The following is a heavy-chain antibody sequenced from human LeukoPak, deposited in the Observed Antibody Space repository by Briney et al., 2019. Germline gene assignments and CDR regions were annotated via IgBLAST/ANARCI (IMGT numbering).Heavy chain of an antibody. CDR3: ARGEDGYRNFDY. CDR1: GFTFSSSA. D-gene: IGHD5-24*01. CDR2: INHSGST. J-gene: IGHJ4*02. Sequence: GSLRLSCAASGFTFSSSAMSWVRQAPGKGLEWIGEINHSGSTNYNPSLKSRVTISVDTSKNQFSLKLSSVTAADTAVYYCARGEDGYRNFDYWGQGTLVTVSS. V-gene: IGHV4-34*01.